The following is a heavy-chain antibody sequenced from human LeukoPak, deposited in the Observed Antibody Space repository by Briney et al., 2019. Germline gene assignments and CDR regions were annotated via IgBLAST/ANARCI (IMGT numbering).Heavy chain of an antibody. V-gene: IGHV3-66*01. CDR3: AKEIMYYYGSGSYPDY. CDR2: IYSGGST. CDR1: GFTVSSNY. J-gene: IGHJ4*02. D-gene: IGHD3-10*01. Sequence: PGGSLRLSCAASGFTVSSNYMSWVRQAPGKGLEWVSVIYSGGSTYYADSVKGRFTISRDNSKNTLYLQMNSLRAEDTAVYYCAKEIMYYYGSGSYPDYWGQGTLVTVSS.